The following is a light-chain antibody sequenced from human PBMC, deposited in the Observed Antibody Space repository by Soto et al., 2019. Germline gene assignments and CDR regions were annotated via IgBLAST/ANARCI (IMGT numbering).Light chain of an antibody. CDR1: QGISSY. CDR2: AAS. V-gene: IGKV1-8*01. J-gene: IGKJ1*01. CDR3: QQYYSYPGWT. Sequence: AIRMTQSPSSLSASTGDRVTITCRASQGISSYLAWYQQKPGKAPKLLIYAASTLQSGVPSRFSGSGSGTDFTRTISCLQSEDFATYYCQQYYSYPGWTFGQGTKVEIK.